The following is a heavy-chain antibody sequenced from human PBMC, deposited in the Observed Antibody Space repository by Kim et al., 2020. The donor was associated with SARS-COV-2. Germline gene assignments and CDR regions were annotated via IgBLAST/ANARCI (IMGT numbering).Heavy chain of an antibody. D-gene: IGHD2-8*01. Sequence: ASVKVSCKASGYTFTSYDINWVRQATGQGLEWMGWMNPNSGNTGYAQKFQGRVTMTRNTSISTAYMELSSLRSEDTAVYYCARYCTNGVCYTPHYYYYGMDVWGQGTTVTVSS. CDR2: MNPNSGNT. V-gene: IGHV1-8*01. CDR3: ARYCTNGVCYTPHYYYYGMDV. CDR1: GYTFTSYD. J-gene: IGHJ6*02.